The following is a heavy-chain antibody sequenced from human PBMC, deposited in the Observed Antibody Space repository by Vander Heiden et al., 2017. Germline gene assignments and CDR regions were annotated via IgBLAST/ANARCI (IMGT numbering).Heavy chain of an antibody. CDR3: ARGSSIFLVGAPVFAEYFQH. CDR1: GFTFSSYW. D-gene: IGHD1-26*01. V-gene: IGHV3-7*03. CDR2: IKQDGSEK. J-gene: IGHJ1*01. Sequence: EVQLVESGGGLVQPGGSLRLSCAASGFTFSSYWMSWVRQAPGKGLEWVANIKQDGSEKYYVDSVKGRFTISRDNAKNSLYLQMNSLRAEDTVVYYCARGSSIFLVGAPVFAEYFQHWGQGTLVTVSS.